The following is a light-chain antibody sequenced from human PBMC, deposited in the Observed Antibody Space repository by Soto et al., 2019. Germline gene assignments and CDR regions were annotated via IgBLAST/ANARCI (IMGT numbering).Light chain of an antibody. V-gene: IGKV3-20*01. CDR1: QRVGSNY. CDR3: QLYDSSSWT. Sequence: TLSQDTRSMAPEEIATVSCVASQRVGSNYLAWYQQKPGQAPRLLIYGASSRATGFPDRFSGSGSGTDFTLTTSRLETEDFAVYYCQLYDSSSWTFGQGTKVDIK. CDR2: GAS. J-gene: IGKJ1*01.